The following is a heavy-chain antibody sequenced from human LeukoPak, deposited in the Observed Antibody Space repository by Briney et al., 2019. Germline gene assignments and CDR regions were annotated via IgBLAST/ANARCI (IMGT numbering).Heavy chain of an antibody. CDR3: ARGGYSFDY. V-gene: IGHV3-48*03. CDR1: GFTFSSYD. CDR2: ISSSGSTI. D-gene: IGHD5-12*01. J-gene: IGHJ4*02. Sequence: GGSLRLSCAASGFTFSSYDMNWVRQAPGKGLEWVSYISSSGSTIYYADSVKGRFTISRDNAKNSLYLQMNSLSVEDTAVYYCARGGYSFDYLGQGTLVTVSS.